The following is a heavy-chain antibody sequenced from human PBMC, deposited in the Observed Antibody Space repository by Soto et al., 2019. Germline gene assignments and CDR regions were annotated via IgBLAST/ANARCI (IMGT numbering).Heavy chain of an antibody. V-gene: IGHV3-23*01. CDR3: AKVPSLPYCSSVSCTFYY. D-gene: IGHD2-2*01. CDR2: IDYTGGYS. CDR1: GFTFSSYA. Sequence: PGGSLRLSCAASGFTFSSYAMNWVRQAPGKGLEWVSTIDYTGGYSYYADSVKGRFTISRDNSQKTLDLQMNSLRAEDTAIYYCAKVPSLPYCSSVSCTFYYWGQGTLVTVYS. J-gene: IGHJ4*02.